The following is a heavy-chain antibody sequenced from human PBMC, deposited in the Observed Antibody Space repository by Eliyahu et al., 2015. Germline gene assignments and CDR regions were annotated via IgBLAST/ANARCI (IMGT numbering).Heavy chain of an antibody. D-gene: IGHD3-22*01. CDR1: GFXXXXFG. V-gene: IGHV3-33*01. J-gene: IGHJ5*01. CDR3: ARDPEYYYDTSGYLDS. CDR2: RWFDGTYE. Sequence: HLVESGGGVVQPGGSLXLSCXVXGFXXXXFGVHWLRQAPGKGLGWLAIRWFDGTYEYYSASVRGRFSVSRDISKNTVYLHLSSLRAEDTAVYFCARDPEYYYDTSGYLDSWGQGTLVVVSS.